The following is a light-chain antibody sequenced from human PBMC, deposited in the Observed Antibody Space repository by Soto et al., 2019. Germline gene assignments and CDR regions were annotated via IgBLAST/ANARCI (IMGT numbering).Light chain of an antibody. Sequence: QSALTQPASVSGSPGQSITIPCTGPSGDIGGYNYVSWYQQHPGKAPKLLISEVTNRPSGVSNRFSGSKSGNTASLTISGLQAEDEADYYCSSYTTNITPVVFGGGTQLTVL. CDR3: SSYTTNITPVV. CDR1: SGDIGGYNY. V-gene: IGLV2-14*01. J-gene: IGLJ2*01. CDR2: EVT.